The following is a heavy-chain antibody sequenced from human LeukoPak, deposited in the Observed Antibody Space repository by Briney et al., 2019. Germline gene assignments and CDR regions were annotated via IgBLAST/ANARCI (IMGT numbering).Heavy chain of an antibody. CDR2: ISYDGSNK. Sequence: PGGSLRLSCAASGFIFNNYWMHWVRQAPGKGLEWVAVISYDGSNKYYADSVKGRFTISRDNSKNTLYLQMNSLRAEDTAVYYCAKELWFGELSPEYYYYYYGMDVWGQGTTVTVSS. J-gene: IGHJ6*02. CDR1: GFIFNNYW. V-gene: IGHV3-30*18. D-gene: IGHD3-10*01. CDR3: AKELWFGELSPEYYYYYYGMDV.